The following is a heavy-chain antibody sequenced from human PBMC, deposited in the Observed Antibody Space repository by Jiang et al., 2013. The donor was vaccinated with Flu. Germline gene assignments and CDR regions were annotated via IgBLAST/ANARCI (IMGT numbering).Heavy chain of an antibody. J-gene: IGHJ6*02. V-gene: IGHV5-10-1*01. Sequence: GAEVKKPGESLRISCKGSGYSFTSYWISWVRQMPGKGLEWMGRIDPSDSYTNYSPSFQGHVTISADKSISTAYLQWSSLKASDTAMYYCARGGLRADCSGGSCYGLYYYYGMDVWGQGTTVTVSS. CDR3: ARGGLRADCSGGSCYGLYYYYGMDV. CDR2: IDPSDSYT. CDR1: GYSFTSYW. D-gene: IGHD2-15*01.